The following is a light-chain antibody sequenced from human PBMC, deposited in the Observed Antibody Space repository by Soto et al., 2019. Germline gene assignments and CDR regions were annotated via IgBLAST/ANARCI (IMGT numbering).Light chain of an antibody. J-gene: IGLJ1*01. CDR1: SSDVGSYNL. V-gene: IGLV2-23*02. Sequence: QSVLTQPASVSGSPGQSITISCTGTSSDVGSYNLVSWYQQHPGKAPKLMIYEVSKRPSGVSNRFSGSKSGNTASLTISGIQAEDEADDYCCSYAGSSTFGFGTGTKLTVL. CDR2: EVS. CDR3: CSYAGSSTFG.